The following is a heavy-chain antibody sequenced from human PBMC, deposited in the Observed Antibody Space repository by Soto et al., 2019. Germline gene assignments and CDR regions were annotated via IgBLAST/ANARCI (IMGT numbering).Heavy chain of an antibody. V-gene: IGHV3-64D*06. CDR1: GFTFNKYT. Sequence: GGSLRLSCSASGFTFNKYTMYWVRQAPGKGLEYVSAISGSGGSVHYTESVKGRFTISRDNFRNALYLQVSSLRADDTAIYYCVRSYTTAVVSDAFDIWGQGTMVTVSS. J-gene: IGHJ3*02. CDR3: VRSYTTAVVSDAFDI. CDR2: ISGSGGSV. D-gene: IGHD1-1*01.